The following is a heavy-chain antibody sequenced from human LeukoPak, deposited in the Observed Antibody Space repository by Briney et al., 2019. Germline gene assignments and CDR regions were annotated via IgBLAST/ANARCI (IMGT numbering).Heavy chain of an antibody. D-gene: IGHD4-17*01. CDR1: GFTFSDYS. V-gene: IGHV3-48*02. CDR3: ARDHDYAFDY. Sequence: GGSLRLSCAASGFTFSDYSINWVRQAPGQGLEWVSYLGTSSGSIFYADSVKGRFTISGDNAKNPLYLQMNSLRDEDTAVYYCARDHDYAFDYWGQGTLVTVSS. CDR2: LGTSSGSI. J-gene: IGHJ4*02.